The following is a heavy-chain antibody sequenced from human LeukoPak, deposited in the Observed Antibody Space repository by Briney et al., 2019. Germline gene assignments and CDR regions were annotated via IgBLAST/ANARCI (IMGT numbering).Heavy chain of an antibody. Sequence: PSETLSLTCAVSGYSISSGYYWGWIRQPPGKGLEWIGTIYHSGTTYYNPSLKSRVTISVDTSKNQFSLKLSSVTAADTAVYYCARGSYYYDSSGYLDHFDYWGQGTLVTVSS. J-gene: IGHJ4*02. CDR2: IYHSGTT. CDR3: ARGSYYYDSSGYLDHFDY. D-gene: IGHD3-22*01. CDR1: GYSISSGYY. V-gene: IGHV4-38-2*01.